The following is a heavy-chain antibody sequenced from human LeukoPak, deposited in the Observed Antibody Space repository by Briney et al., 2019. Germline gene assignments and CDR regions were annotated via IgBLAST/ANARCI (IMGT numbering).Heavy chain of an antibody. V-gene: IGHV3-23*01. D-gene: IGHD1-26*01. Sequence: GGSLRLSCEASGFTFSAYAMTWVRQAPGKGLEWVSSIGSDNTPHYSESVKGRCAISRDNSKNMLFLQLNSLRAEDTALYYCARDLHYYMAMDVWGQGTTVTFSS. CDR1: GFTFSAYA. J-gene: IGHJ6*02. CDR2: IGSDNTP. CDR3: ARDLHYYMAMDV.